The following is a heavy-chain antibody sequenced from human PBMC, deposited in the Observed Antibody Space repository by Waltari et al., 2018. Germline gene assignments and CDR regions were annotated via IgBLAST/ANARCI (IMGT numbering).Heavy chain of an antibody. V-gene: IGHV4-39*07. CDR2: IYYSGCT. J-gene: IGHJ4*02. Sequence: QLQLQESGPGLVKPSETLSLTCTVSGGSISSSSYYWGWIRQPPGKGLEWIGSIYYSGCTYYNPNRKSRVTISVDTSKNQFSLMLSSVTAADTDVYDCARVDRVATILDYWGQGTLVTVSS. CDR1: GGSISSSSYY. CDR3: ARVDRVATILDY. D-gene: IGHD5-12*01.